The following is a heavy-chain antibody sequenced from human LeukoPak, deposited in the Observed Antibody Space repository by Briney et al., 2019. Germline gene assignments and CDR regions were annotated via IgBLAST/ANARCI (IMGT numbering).Heavy chain of an antibody. CDR1: GFTFSNYA. D-gene: IGHD3-10*01. J-gene: IGHJ6*03. CDR3: AKDRARASMDG. CDR2: ISYSGGST. V-gene: IGHV3-23*01. Sequence: GGSLRLSCAASGFTFSNYAMSCVRQAPGKGLEWVSGISYSGGSTYYADSVKGRFTISRDNSKNTLYLQMNSLRAEDTAVYYCAKDRARASMDGWGKGTTVTVPS.